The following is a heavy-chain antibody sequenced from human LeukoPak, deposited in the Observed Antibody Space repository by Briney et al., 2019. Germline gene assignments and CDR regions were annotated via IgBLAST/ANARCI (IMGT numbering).Heavy chain of an antibody. V-gene: IGHV1-69*13. CDR2: IIPIFGTA. J-gene: IGHJ4*02. CDR1: GGTFSSYA. CDR3: ATYDDYRDLDY. D-gene: IGHD4-17*01. Sequence: ASVKVSCKASGGTFSSYAISWVRQAPGQGLEWMGGIIPIFGTANYAQKFQGRVTITADESTSTAYMELSSLRSEDTAVYYCATYDDYRDLDYWGQGTLVTVSS.